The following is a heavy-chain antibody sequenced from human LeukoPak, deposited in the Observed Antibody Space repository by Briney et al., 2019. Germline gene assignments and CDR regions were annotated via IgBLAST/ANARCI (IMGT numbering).Heavy chain of an antibody. V-gene: IGHV4-39*01. CDR1: GGSIRSISYY. CDR2: IYYSGST. D-gene: IGHD1-26*01. J-gene: IGHJ4*02. Sequence: SETLSLTCTVSGGSIRSISYYWGWIRQPPGKGLEWIGTIYYSGSTYYNPSLKSRVTISVDTSKNQLSPKLSSVTAADTAAYYCARHSGAYPRWFDYWGQGTLVTVSS. CDR3: ARHSGAYPRWFDY.